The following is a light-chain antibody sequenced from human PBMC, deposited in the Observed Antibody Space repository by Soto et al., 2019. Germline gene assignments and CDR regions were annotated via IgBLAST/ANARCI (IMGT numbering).Light chain of an antibody. CDR2: QVS. Sequence: SYELTQPPSVSVSPGQTASITCSGDKLGDRYACWYQQKPGQSPVLVIYQVSKRPSGIPERFSGSNSGNTATLTISGTQAMDEADDYCQAWDSSTANVFGTGTKLTVL. V-gene: IGLV3-1*01. J-gene: IGLJ1*01. CDR1: KLGDRY. CDR3: QAWDSSTANV.